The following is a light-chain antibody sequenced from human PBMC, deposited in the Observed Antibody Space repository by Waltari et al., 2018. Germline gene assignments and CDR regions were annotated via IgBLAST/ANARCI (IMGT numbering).Light chain of an antibody. CDR1: SSTIFPHS. J-gene: IGLJ3*02. CDR3: AAWDHSLFNWV. V-gene: IGLV1-44*01. Sequence: QAALTQTPSTSEAPVQRVSISCSVASSTIFPHSVSCYRHRPGTAPTLLIYNNDQRPSGVPHRFSGSTSVTSSSLAINGLQSEDEADYYCAAWDHSLFNWVFGTGTKLTV. CDR2: NND.